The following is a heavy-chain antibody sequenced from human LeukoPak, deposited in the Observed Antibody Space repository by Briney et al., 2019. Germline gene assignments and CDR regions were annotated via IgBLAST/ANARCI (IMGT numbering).Heavy chain of an antibody. CDR3: ATTFMVRGFVGYFDY. D-gene: IGHD3-10*01. Sequence: SETLSLTCTVSGGSITSNYWSWIRQPPGKELEWIGYIYYSGSTNYNPSLKSRVTISVDSSKNQFSLKLSSVTAADTAVYYCATTFMVRGFVGYFDYWGQGTLVTVSS. CDR2: IYYSGST. CDR1: GGSITSNY. J-gene: IGHJ4*02. V-gene: IGHV4-59*01.